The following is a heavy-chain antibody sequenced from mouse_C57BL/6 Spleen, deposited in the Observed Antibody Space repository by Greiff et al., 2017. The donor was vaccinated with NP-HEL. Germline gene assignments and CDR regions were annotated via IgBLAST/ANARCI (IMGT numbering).Heavy chain of an antibody. CDR3: ARKLVAVYYAMDY. Sequence: QVQLKESDAELVKPGASVKMSCKVSGYTFTDHTIHWMKQRPEQGLEWIGYIYPRDGSTKYNEKFKGKATLTADKSSSTAYMQRNSLTSEDSAVYFCARKLVAVYYAMDYWGQGTSVTVSS. V-gene: IGHV1-78*01. CDR1: GYTFTDHT. CDR2: IYPRDGST. J-gene: IGHJ4*01. D-gene: IGHD1-1*01.